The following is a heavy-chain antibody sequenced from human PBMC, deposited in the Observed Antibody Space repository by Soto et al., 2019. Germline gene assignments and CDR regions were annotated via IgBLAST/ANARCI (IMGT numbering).Heavy chain of an antibody. CDR2: INAGNGNT. CDR3: ARTTPEYYYYYGMDV. J-gene: IGHJ6*02. CDR1: GYTFTSYA. D-gene: IGHD4-17*01. Sequence: QVQLVQSGAEEKKPGASVKVSCKASGYTFTSYAMHWVRQAPGQRLEWMGWINAGNGNTKYSQKFQGRVTITRDTSASTAYMELSSLRSEDTAVYYCARTTPEYYYYYGMDVWGQGTTVTVSS. V-gene: IGHV1-3*05.